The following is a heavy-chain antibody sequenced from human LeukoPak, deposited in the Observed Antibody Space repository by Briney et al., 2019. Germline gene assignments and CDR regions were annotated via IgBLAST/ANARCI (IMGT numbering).Heavy chain of an antibody. Sequence: ASVKVSCKASGYTFTSYGISWVRQAPGQGLEWMGWISAYNGNTNCAQKLQGRVTMTTDTSTSTAYMELRSLRSDDTAVYYCARGWHDSSGYYYVDAFDIWGQGTMVTVSS. CDR1: GYTFTSYG. CDR2: ISAYNGNT. J-gene: IGHJ3*02. CDR3: ARGWHDSSGYYYVDAFDI. D-gene: IGHD3-22*01. V-gene: IGHV1-18*01.